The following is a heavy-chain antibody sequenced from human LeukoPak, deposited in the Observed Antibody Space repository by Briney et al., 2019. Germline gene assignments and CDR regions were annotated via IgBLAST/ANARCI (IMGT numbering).Heavy chain of an antibody. Sequence: PSETLSLTCIVAGGSISSGGHYWNWIRQHPGKGLEWIGYIYYSGSSYYNPSLKSRVSISVDTSKNHFSLQLSSVTPEDTAVYYCARDGGYQFDYWGQGTLVTVSS. CDR1: GGSISSGGHY. J-gene: IGHJ4*02. V-gene: IGHV4-31*03. D-gene: IGHD2-2*01. CDR3: ARDGGYQFDY. CDR2: IYYSGSS.